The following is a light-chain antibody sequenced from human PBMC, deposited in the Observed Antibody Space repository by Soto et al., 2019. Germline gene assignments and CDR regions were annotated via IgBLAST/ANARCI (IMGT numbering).Light chain of an antibody. CDR3: QTWGTGIEV. CDR2: LNSDGSH. V-gene: IGLV4-69*01. Sequence: QLVLTQSPSASASLGASVKLTCTLSSGHSSYTIAWHQQQPEKGPRYLMTLNSDGSHSKGDGIPDCFSGSSSGAERYLSISSLQSEDEADYYCQTWGTGIEVFGGGTQLTVL. CDR1: SGHSSYT. J-gene: IGLJ3*02.